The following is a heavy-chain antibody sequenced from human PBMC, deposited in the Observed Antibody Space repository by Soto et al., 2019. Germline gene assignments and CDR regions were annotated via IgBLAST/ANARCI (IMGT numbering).Heavy chain of an antibody. D-gene: IGHD1-26*01. CDR2: IIPIFGTA. V-gene: IGHV1-69*06. J-gene: IGHJ5*02. Sequence: QVQLVQSGAEVKKPGSSVKVSCKASGGTFSSYAISWVRQAPGPGLELMGGIIPIFGTANYAQKFQGRVTITADKSTSTAYMELSSLRSEDTAVYYCARGAYSGSYRNWFDPWGQGTLVTVSS. CDR1: GGTFSSYA. CDR3: ARGAYSGSYRNWFDP.